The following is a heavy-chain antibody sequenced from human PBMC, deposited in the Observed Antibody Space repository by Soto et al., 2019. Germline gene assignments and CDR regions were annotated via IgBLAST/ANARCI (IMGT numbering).Heavy chain of an antibody. D-gene: IGHD3-10*01. V-gene: IGHV4-30-4*08. Sequence: SETLSLTCTVSGGSISSGGYYWSWIRQHPGKGLEWIGYIYYSGSTYYNPSLKSRVTISVDTSKNQFSLKLSSVTAADTAVYYCARARFISRSPMDVWGQGTTVTVS. J-gene: IGHJ6*02. CDR1: GGSISSGGYY. CDR3: ARARFISRSPMDV. CDR2: IYYSGST.